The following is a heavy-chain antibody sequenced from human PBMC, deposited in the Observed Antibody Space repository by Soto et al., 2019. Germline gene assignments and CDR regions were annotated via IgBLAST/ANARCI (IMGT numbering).Heavy chain of an antibody. J-gene: IGHJ4*02. CDR2: INHSGST. CDR3: ARCFHPPDSVYEAL. CDR1: GGSFSGYY. V-gene: IGHV4-34*01. Sequence: SETLSLTCAVYGGSFSGYYWSWIRQPPGKGLEWIGEINHSGSTNYNPSLKSRVTISVDTSKNQFSLKLSSVTAADTAVYYCARCFHPPDSVYEALWGQGTLVTVSS. D-gene: IGHD5-12*01.